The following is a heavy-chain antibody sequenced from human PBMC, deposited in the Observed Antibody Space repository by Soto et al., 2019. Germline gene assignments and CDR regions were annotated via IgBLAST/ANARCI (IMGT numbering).Heavy chain of an antibody. CDR2: IYYSGST. CDR1: GGSISSSSYY. D-gene: IGHD3-10*01. J-gene: IGHJ4*02. V-gene: IGHV4-39*01. CDR3: ARQEITIATRRPTDFDY. Sequence: SETLSLTCTVSGGSISSSSYYWGWIRQPPGKGLEWIGSIYYSGSTYYNPSLKSRVTISVDTSKNQFSLKLGSVTAADTAVYYCARQEITIATRRPTDFDYWGQGTLVTVSS.